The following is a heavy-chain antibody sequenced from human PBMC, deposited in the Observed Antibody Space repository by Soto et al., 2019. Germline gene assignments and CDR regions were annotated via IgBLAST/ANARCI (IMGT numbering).Heavy chain of an antibody. Sequence: ASVKVSCKTSGYTFTSFGISWVRQAPGQGLEWMGWISTDKGKTNYAQKFQGRVTMTTDTSTSTAYMELRSLRSDDTAVYYCATRSPAFDYWGQGTLVTVSS. CDR3: ATRSPAFDY. J-gene: IGHJ4*02. CDR1: GYTFTSFG. CDR2: ISTDKGKT. V-gene: IGHV1-18*01.